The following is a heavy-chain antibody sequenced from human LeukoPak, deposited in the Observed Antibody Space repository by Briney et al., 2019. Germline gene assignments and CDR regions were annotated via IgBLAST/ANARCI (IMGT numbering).Heavy chain of an antibody. D-gene: IGHD3-10*02. CDR3: AELGITMIGGV. Sequence: GGSLRLSCEAPGFTFTTYSMTWVRQAPGKGLEWVSIISSGSSAIFSADALKGRFTISRDNAKNSLYLQMNSLRAEDTAVYYCAELGITMIGGVWGKGTTVTISS. CDR2: ISSGSSAI. J-gene: IGHJ6*04. CDR1: GFTFTTYS. V-gene: IGHV3-21*01.